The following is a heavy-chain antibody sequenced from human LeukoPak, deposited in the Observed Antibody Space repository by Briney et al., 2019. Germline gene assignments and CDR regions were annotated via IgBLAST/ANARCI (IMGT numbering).Heavy chain of an antibody. J-gene: IGHJ6*02. D-gene: IGHD6-13*01. CDR3: ANRPYSSSLYYYYYYGMDV. Sequence: KTGGSLRLSCAASGFTFSSYSMNWVRQAPGKGLEWVSSISSSSSYIYYADSVKGRFTISRDNSKNTLYLQMNSLRAEDTAVYYCANRPYSSSLYYYYYYGMDVWGQGTTVTVSS. CDR2: ISSSSSYI. CDR1: GFTFSSYS. V-gene: IGHV3-21*04.